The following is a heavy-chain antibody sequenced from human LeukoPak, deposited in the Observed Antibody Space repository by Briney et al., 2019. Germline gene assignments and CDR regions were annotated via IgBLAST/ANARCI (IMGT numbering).Heavy chain of an antibody. CDR1: GFTVSSNY. Sequence: GGSLRLSCAASGFTVSSNYMSWVRQAPGKGLEWVSVIYSGGSTYYADSVKGRFTISRDNAKNSLYLQMNSLRAEDTAVYYCARERVGSSYPGMDVWGQGTTVTVSS. CDR2: IYSGGST. D-gene: IGHD6-13*01. V-gene: IGHV3-53*01. CDR3: ARERVGSSYPGMDV. J-gene: IGHJ6*02.